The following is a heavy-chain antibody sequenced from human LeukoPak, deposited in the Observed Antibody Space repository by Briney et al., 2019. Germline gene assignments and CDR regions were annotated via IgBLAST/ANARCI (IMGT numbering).Heavy chain of an antibody. CDR2: INPNSGGT. J-gene: IGHJ3*02. CDR1: GYTFTGYY. CDR3: ARDQVNDAFDI. Sequence: ASVKVSCKASGYTFTGYYMHWVRQAPGQGLEWVGWINPNSGGTKYAQKFQGRVTMTRDTSISTACMELSRLRSDDTALYYCARDQVNDAFDIWGQGTVVTVSS. V-gene: IGHV1-2*02.